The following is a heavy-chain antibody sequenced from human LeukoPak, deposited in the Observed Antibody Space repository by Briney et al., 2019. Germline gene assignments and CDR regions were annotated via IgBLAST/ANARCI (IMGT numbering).Heavy chain of an antibody. V-gene: IGHV3-74*01. CDR2: MNSDGSAT. CDR3: AKGPNYFDS. CDR1: GFSFSNYW. J-gene: IGHJ4*02. Sequence: GGSLRLSCAASGFSFSNYWMHRVRQAPGKGLVWVTRMNSDGSATYYADSVQGRFTISRDNAKNTLYLQMNSLRAEDTAMYFCAKGPNYFDSWGQGTLVTVSS.